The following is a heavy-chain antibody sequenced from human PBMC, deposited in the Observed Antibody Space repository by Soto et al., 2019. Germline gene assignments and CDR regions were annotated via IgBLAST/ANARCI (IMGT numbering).Heavy chain of an antibody. CDR3: ATDSNYDVSNSF. CDR1: GGTLNNYA. V-gene: IGHV1-69*13. D-gene: IGHD3-3*01. Sequence: ASVKVSCKASGGTLNNYAINWVRQAPGQGLEWMGGILPASAPPDYAQKFQGRVSITADHSTSTVYMELSRLKSDDTAVYFCATDSNYDVSNSFWGQGTLVTVS. CDR2: ILPASAPP. J-gene: IGHJ4*02.